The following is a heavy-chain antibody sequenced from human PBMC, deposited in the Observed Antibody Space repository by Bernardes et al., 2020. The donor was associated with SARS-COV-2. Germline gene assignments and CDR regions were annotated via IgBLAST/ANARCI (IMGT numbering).Heavy chain of an antibody. CDR1: GYNFIAYY. CDR3: ARSLGWSGHSNFDT. Sequence: ASVKVSCKASGYNFIAYYIHWVRQAPGHGLEWMGWIDPDSGVTKVAQNFQDRVSMTRDPSITTTFLDLKRLRSDDTAVYYCARSLGWSGHSNFDTWGQGTLVNVS. V-gene: IGHV1-2*02. J-gene: IGHJ4*02. CDR2: IDPDSGVT. D-gene: IGHD3-3*01.